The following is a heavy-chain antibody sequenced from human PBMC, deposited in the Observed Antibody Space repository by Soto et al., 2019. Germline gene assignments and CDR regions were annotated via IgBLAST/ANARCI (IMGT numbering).Heavy chain of an antibody. CDR1: GFTFSSYG. V-gene: IGHV3-33*01. Sequence: GGSLRLSCAASGFTFSSYGMHWVRQAPGKGLEWVAVIWYDGSNKYYADSVKGRFTISRDNSKNTLYLQMNSLRAEDTAVYYCAREGRYFVVVPAAPTDWGQGTLVTVSS. J-gene: IGHJ4*02. CDR3: AREGRYFVVVPAAPTD. CDR2: IWYDGSNK. D-gene: IGHD2-2*01.